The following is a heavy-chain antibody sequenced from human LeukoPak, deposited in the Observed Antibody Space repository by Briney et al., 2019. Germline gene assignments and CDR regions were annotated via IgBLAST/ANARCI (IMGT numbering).Heavy chain of an antibody. CDR1: GFTFSSYA. Sequence: GGSLRLSCAASGFTFSSYAMSWVRQAPGKGLEWVTAISGSGGRTYYADSVKGRFTISRDNSKNTLHLQMNSLRAEDTAVYYCAKDVLDAFDIWGQGTMVTVSS. CDR3: AKDVLDAFDI. J-gene: IGHJ3*02. CDR2: ISGSGGRT. V-gene: IGHV3-23*01.